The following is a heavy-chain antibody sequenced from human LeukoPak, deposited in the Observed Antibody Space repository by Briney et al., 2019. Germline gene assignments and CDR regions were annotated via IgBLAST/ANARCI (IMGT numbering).Heavy chain of an antibody. CDR2: IYHSGST. J-gene: IGHJ4*02. Sequence: SETLSLTCAASGYSISSGYYWGWIRQPPGKGLEWIGSIYHSGSTYYNPSLKSRVTISVDTSKNQFSLKLSSVTAADTAVYYCARHDDYCDSSGCFDYWGQGTLVTVSS. CDR1: GYSISSGYY. D-gene: IGHD3-22*01. V-gene: IGHV4-38-2*01. CDR3: ARHDDYCDSSGCFDY.